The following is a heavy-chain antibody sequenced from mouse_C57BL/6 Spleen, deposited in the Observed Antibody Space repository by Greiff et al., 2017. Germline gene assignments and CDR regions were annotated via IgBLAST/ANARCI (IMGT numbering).Heavy chain of an antibody. CDR1: GFNINDDS. CDR2: IGPENGDT. J-gene: IGHJ4*01. V-gene: IGHV14-4*01. CDR3: TDVSSNAMDY. Sequence: EVQVQQSGAELVRPGASVKLSCTASGFNINDDSMYWVKQRPEQGLQWIGGIGPENGDTEYASKLQGKATISADTSSNTGYLRLSNLTSYDTAVYDSTDVSSNAMDYWGKGTSVTVSS. D-gene: IGHD1-1*01.